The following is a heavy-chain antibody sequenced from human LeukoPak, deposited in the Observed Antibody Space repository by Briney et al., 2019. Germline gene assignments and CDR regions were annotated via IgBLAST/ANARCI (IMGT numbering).Heavy chain of an antibody. CDR3: AREYYDILTGYYNYFDY. D-gene: IGHD3-9*01. J-gene: IGHJ4*02. CDR2: IWYDGSNK. CDR1: GFTFSSYG. V-gene: IGHV3-33*01. Sequence: GGSLRLSCAASGFTFSSYGMLWVRQAPGKGLEWVAVIWYDGSNKYYADSVKGRFTISRDNSKNTLYLQMNSLRAEDTAVYYCAREYYDILTGYYNYFDYWGQGTLVTVSS.